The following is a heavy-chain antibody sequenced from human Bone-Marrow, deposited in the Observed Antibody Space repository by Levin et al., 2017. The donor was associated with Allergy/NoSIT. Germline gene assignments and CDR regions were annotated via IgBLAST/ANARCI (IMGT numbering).Heavy chain of an antibody. CDR2: ISHDNGHT. V-gene: IGHV1-18*01. CDR1: DSTSSSFG. D-gene: IGHD3-22*01. J-gene: IGHJ6*02. Sequence: ASVKVSCKASDSTSSSFGITWVRQAPGQGLEWLGWISHDNGHTNYAQKFQGRVTMTTDTSTRTAFLEMRSLRSDDTGVYYCAKTSPYDSTGCAGWAPYFCYFYGLDVWGQGTTVTVSS. CDR3: AKTSPYDSTGCAGWAPYFCYFYGLDV.